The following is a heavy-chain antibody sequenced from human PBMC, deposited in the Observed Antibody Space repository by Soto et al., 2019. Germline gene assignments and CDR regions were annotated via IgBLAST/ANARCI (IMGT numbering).Heavy chain of an antibody. CDR1: GFTFSSYW. J-gene: IGHJ6*02. CDR3: ASPYMYSSGLYFYGMDV. Sequence: EVQLVESGGGLVQPGGSLRLSCAASGFTFSSYWMHWVRQAPGKGLVWVSRTNSDGSSTSYADSVKGRFTISRDNAKNTVYLQMNSLRAEDTAVYYCASPYMYSSGLYFYGMDVWGQGTTVTVSS. CDR2: TNSDGSST. V-gene: IGHV3-74*01. D-gene: IGHD6-19*01.